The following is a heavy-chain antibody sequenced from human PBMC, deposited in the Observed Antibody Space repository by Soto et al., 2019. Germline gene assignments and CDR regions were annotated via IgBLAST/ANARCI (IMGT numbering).Heavy chain of an antibody. CDR3: ARARVRLWSGYPFDP. Sequence: SETLSLTCAVYGGSFSGYYWSWIRQPPGKGLEWIGEINHSGSTNYNPSLKSRVTISLDTSKNHFSLKLSSVTAADTAVYYCARARVRLWSGYPFDPWGQGTWVTVS. CDR1: GGSFSGYY. V-gene: IGHV4-34*01. D-gene: IGHD3-3*01. J-gene: IGHJ5*02. CDR2: INHSGST.